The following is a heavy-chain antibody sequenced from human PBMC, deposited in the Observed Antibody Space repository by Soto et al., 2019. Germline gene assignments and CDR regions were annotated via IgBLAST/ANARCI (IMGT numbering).Heavy chain of an antibody. J-gene: IGHJ4*02. CDR2: ISYDESNK. CDR1: GFTFSSYA. Sequence: QVQLVESGGGVVQPGRSLRLSCAASGFTFSSYAMHWVRQAPGRGLEWVAVISYDESNKYYADSVKGRFTISKDDSKSTLYLQMNSLRAEDTAMYYCARDWGSFVPGGGYWGQGTLVTVSS. CDR3: ARDWGSFVPGGGY. V-gene: IGHV3-30-3*01. D-gene: IGHD3-16*01.